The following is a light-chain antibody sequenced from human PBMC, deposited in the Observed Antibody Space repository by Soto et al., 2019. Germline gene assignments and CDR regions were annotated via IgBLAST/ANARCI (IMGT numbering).Light chain of an antibody. V-gene: IGLV2-8*01. CDR3: SSYAGSNNFYV. CDR2: EVS. J-gene: IGLJ1*01. CDR1: SSDVRGSNS. Sequence: QAALTPPPSPSGASGQTGTISCPGTSSDVRGSNSVSWDPQHPGKAPTLMIYEVSKRPSGVPDRFSGSKSGNTASLTVSGLQAEDEADYYCSSYAGSNNFYVFGTGTKVTVL.